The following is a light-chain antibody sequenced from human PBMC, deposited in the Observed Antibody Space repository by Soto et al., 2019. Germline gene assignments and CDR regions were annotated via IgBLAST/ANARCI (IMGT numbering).Light chain of an antibody. Sequence: EIVLTQSPDTLSLSPGERATLSCRASQSVRSERLAWYQQKRGQAPRLVIFDASFRASGIPERFRGSGSGTDFTLTITRLEAEDSAVYYCQEYAGPPPITFGRGTRLDIK. J-gene: IGKJ5*01. CDR1: QSVRSER. CDR2: DAS. CDR3: QEYAGPPPIT. V-gene: IGKV3-20*01.